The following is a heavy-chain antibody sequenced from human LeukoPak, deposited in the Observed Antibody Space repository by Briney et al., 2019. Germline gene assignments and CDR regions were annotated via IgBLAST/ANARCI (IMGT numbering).Heavy chain of an antibody. V-gene: IGHV3-53*01. J-gene: IGHJ5*02. CDR2: IYSGGST. CDR1: GFTVSSNY. D-gene: IGHD4-17*01. CDR3: AKDDYGDFRPNWFDP. Sequence: GGSLRLSCAASGFTVSSNYMSWVRQAPGKGLEWVSVIYSGGSTYYADSVKGRFTISRDNSKNTLYLQMNSLRAEDTAVYYCAKDDYGDFRPNWFDPWGQGTLVTVSS.